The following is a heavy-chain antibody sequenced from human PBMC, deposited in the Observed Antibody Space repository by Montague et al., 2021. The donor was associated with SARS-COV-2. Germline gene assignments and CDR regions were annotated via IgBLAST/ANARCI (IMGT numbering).Heavy chain of an antibody. CDR1: GGSITSSAYY. V-gene: IGHV4-39*07. CDR2: IYYSGNT. Sequence: SETLSLTCTVSGGSITSSAYYWSWICQSPGKGLEWIGTIYYSGNTYSNPSLKSRVTISVDMSNDQFSLRVTSVTAADTAVYYCARASVTGGTLDYWGQGSLVTVSS. J-gene: IGHJ4*02. CDR3: ARASVTGGTLDY. D-gene: IGHD1-26*01.